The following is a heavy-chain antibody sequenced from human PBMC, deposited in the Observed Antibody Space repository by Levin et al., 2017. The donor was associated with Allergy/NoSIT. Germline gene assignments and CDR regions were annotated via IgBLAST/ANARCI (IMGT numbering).Heavy chain of an antibody. CDR1: GFTFSSYG. J-gene: IGHJ4*02. Sequence: GESLKISCAASGFTFSSYGMHWVRQAPGKGLEWVAVISYDGTNKYYVDSVKGRFTISRDNSKDTLYLQMNSLRAEDTAVYYCAKAKLWDYSGSGSYVFWGQGTLVTVSS. D-gene: IGHD3-10*01. CDR2: ISYDGTNK. V-gene: IGHV3-30*18. CDR3: AKAKLWDYSGSGSYVF.